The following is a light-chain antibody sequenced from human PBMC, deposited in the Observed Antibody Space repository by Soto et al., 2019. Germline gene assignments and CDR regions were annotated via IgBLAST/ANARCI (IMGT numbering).Light chain of an antibody. J-gene: IGLJ1*01. CDR2: LNSDGSH. V-gene: IGLV4-69*01. Sequence: QLVLTQSPSASASLGASVKLICTLSSGHSSYAIAWHQQQPEKGPRYLMKLNSDGSHSKGDGIPDRFSGSSSVAERYLTISSLQSEDEADYYCQTWGTGILVFGTGTKVTVL. CDR1: SGHSSYA. CDR3: QTWGTGILV.